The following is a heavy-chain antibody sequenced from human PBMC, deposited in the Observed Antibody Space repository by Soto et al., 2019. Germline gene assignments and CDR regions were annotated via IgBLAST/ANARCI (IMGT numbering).Heavy chain of an antibody. D-gene: IGHD3-3*01. J-gene: IGHJ4*02. CDR2: ISYDGSNK. CDR1: GFTFSSYA. V-gene: IGHV3-30-3*01. Sequence: QVQLVESGGGVVQPGRSLRLSCAASGFTFSSYAMHWVRQAPGKGLEWVAVISYDGSNKYHADSVKGRFTISRDNSKNTLYLQMNSLRAEDTAVYYCAREGGTMEWLLGFDYWGQGTLVTVSS. CDR3: AREGGTMEWLLGFDY.